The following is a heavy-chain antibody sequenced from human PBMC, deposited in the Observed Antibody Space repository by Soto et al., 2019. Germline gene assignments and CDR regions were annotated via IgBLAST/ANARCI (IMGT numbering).Heavy chain of an antibody. J-gene: IGHJ2*01. CDR2: ISGGGDAT. D-gene: IGHD3-10*01. CDR1: GFTFISYA. CDR3: ARKVPGSTTRPDYWYFDL. Sequence: EVQLLDSGGGLVQPGGSLRLSCAASGFTFISYAMNWVRQAPGKGLQWVSAISGGGDATCYADTVKGRFTISRDNSRNTVTLKMNSLGADDTAVYYCARKVPGSTTRPDYWYFDLGGRGTLVTVSS. V-gene: IGHV3-23*01.